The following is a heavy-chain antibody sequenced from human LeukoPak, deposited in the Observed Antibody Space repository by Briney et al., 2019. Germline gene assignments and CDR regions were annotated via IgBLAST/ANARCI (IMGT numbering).Heavy chain of an antibody. J-gene: IGHJ4*02. Sequence: PGRSLRLSCAASGFTFSSYAMHWVRQAPGKGLEWVAVISCDGSNKYYADSVKGRFTISRDNSKNTLYLQMNSLRAEDTAVYYCARPGYLVVQGYFDYWGQGTLVTVSS. CDR1: GFTFSSYA. CDR2: ISCDGSNK. V-gene: IGHV3-30*04. D-gene: IGHD2-15*01. CDR3: ARPGYLVVQGYFDY.